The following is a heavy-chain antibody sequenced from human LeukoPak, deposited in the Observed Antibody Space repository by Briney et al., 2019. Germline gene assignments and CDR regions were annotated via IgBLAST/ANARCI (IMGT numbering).Heavy chain of an antibody. CDR2: IYYSGST. D-gene: IGHD2-15*01. V-gene: IGHV4-59*01. Sequence: SETLSLTCTVSGGSISSYYWSWIRQPPGKGLEWIGYIYYSGSTNYNPSLKSRITISVDTSKNQFSLKLSSVTAADTAVYYCARHTGSGVGYCSGGSCYGRFTVFDYWGQGTLVTVSS. J-gene: IGHJ4*02. CDR1: GGSISSYY. CDR3: ARHTGSGVGYCSGGSCYGRFTVFDY.